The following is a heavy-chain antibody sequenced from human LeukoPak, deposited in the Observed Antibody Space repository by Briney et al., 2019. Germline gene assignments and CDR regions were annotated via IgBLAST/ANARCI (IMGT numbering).Heavy chain of an antibody. V-gene: IGHV3-30*18. CDR2: ISYDGSNK. J-gene: IGHJ4*02. D-gene: IGHD5-12*01. CDR1: GFTFNSYG. CDR3: VKSVASDAY. Sequence: GRSLRLSCAASGFTFNSYGMHWVRQAPGKGLEWVAVISYDGSNKYYADFVKGRFTISRDNSKNTLSLQMNGLIPEDTAVYYCVKSVASDAYWGQGTLVTVSS.